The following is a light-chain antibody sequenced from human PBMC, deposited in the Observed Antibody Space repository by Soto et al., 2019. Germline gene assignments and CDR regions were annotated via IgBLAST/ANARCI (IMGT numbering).Light chain of an antibody. CDR1: SSDVGGYNY. CDR2: DVT. V-gene: IGLV2-11*01. Sequence: QSVLTQPRSVSGSPGQSVTISCTGTSSDVGGYNYVSWYQQHPGRAPKFMIYDVTKRPSGVPDRFSGSKSGNTASLTISGLQVEDEADYYCSSYTSSSTQVFGTGTKVTV. CDR3: SSYTSSSTQV. J-gene: IGLJ1*01.